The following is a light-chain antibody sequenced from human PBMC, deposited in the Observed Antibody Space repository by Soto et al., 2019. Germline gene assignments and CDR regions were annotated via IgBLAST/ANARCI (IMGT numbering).Light chain of an antibody. Sequence: EIVLTQSPGTLSLSPGERATLSCRASKSVSSSYLAWYQQKPGQAPRLLIYGASSRATGIPDRFSGSGSGTDFTLTISRLEPEDFAVYYCQQYGSSLITFGPGTKVDIK. V-gene: IGKV3-20*01. CDR2: GAS. J-gene: IGKJ3*01. CDR1: KSVSSSY. CDR3: QQYGSSLIT.